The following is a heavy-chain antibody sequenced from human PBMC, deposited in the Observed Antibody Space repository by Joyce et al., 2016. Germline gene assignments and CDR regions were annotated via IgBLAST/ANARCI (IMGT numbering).Heavy chain of an antibody. Sequence: QVQLVQSGAEVKKPGASVKVSCKASGYTFTDYYMHWVRQAPGQGLEWMGSINPNSGGTNYEQKFQGRVTMTRDTAGSTAYMELSRLRSDDTAVYYCARGGYHGPYYFDYWGQGTLVTVSS. CDR2: INPNSGGT. CDR1: GYTFTDYY. V-gene: IGHV1-2*02. CDR3: ARGGYHGPYYFDY. J-gene: IGHJ4*02. D-gene: IGHD3-22*01.